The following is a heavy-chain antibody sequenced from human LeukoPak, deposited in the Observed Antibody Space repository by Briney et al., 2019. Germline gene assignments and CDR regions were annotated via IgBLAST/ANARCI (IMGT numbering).Heavy chain of an antibody. CDR1: GFTFSSYW. CDR3: AKYCGGDCYGMDV. J-gene: IGHJ6*02. CDR2: IKQDGSEK. D-gene: IGHD2-21*01. V-gene: IGHV3-7*01. Sequence: GGSLRLSCTASGFTFSSYWMSWVRQAPGKGLEWVANIKQDGSEKDYVDSVKGRFTISRDNAKNSLYLQMNSLRAEDTAVYYSAKYCGGDCYGMDVWGQGTTVTVSS.